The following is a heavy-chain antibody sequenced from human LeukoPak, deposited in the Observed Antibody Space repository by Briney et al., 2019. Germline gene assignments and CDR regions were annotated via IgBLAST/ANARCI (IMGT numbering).Heavy chain of an antibody. J-gene: IGHJ6*03. CDR2: ISSSSSYI. CDR3: ARDTGNYDFWSGYNYYYYYYMDV. D-gene: IGHD3-3*01. V-gene: IGHV3-21*01. CDR1: GFTFSSYS. Sequence: GGSLRLSCAASGFTFSSYSMNWVRQAPGKGLEWVSSISSSSSYIYYADSVKGRFTISRDNAKNSLYLQMNSLRAEDTAVYYCARDTGNYDFWSGYNYYYYYYMDVWGKGTTVTVSS.